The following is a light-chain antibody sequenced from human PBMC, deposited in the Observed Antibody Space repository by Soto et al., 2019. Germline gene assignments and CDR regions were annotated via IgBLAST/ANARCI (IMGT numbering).Light chain of an antibody. Sequence: QSALPQPASVSGSPGQSITISCTGTSSDVGSYNLVSWYQQHPGKAPKLMIYEVSKRPSGVSNRFSGSKSGNTASLTISGLQAEDEADYYCCSYAGSSTYVFGTGTKVTV. CDR1: SSDVGSYNL. V-gene: IGLV2-23*02. CDR3: CSYAGSSTYV. CDR2: EVS. J-gene: IGLJ1*01.